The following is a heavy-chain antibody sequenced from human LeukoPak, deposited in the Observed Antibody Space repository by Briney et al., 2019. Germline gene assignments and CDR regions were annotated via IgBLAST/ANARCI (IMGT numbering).Heavy chain of an antibody. Sequence: GGSLRLSCAASGFTFSSYAMSWVRQAPGKGLEWVSSTSNSGGSTYYADSVKGRFTISRDNSKNTLYLQMDSLRAEDTAVYYSAKDPHRGIFDYWGQGTLVTVSS. CDR2: TSNSGGST. CDR1: GFTFSSYA. V-gene: IGHV3-23*01. D-gene: IGHD1-1*01. J-gene: IGHJ4*02. CDR3: AKDPHRGIFDY.